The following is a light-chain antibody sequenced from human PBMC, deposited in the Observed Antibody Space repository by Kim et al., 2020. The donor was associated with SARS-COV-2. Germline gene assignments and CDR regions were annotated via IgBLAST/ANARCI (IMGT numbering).Light chain of an antibody. CDR3: QQYFHTPPTYT. Sequence: DIVMTQSPDSLAVSLGERATINCKSSQSVLYSSNNKNSLAWYQQKPRQPPRLLIYWASTREFGVPDRFSGSGFGTDFTLTISSVQAEGVAVYYCQQYFHTPPTYTFGQGTKLEI. CDR1: QSVLYSSNNKNS. CDR2: WAS. V-gene: IGKV4-1*01. J-gene: IGKJ2*01.